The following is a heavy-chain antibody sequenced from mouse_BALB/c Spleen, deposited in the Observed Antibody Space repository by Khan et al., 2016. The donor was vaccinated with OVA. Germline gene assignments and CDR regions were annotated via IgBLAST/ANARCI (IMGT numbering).Heavy chain of an antibody. J-gene: IGHJ2*01. CDR1: GYSITSDYA. Sequence: EVKLLESGPGLVKPSQSLSLTCTVTGYSITSDYAWNWIRQFPGNKLEWMGFISYSGNTKYNPSLKSRISVTRDTSKNQFFLQLNSVTTEDTATDYCARVYGGDFDYWGQGTTFTVSS. D-gene: IGHD2-10*02. CDR3: ARVYGGDFDY. V-gene: IGHV3-2*02. CDR2: ISYSGNT.